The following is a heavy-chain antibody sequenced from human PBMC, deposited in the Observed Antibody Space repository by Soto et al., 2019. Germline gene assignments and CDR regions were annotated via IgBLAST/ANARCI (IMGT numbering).Heavy chain of an antibody. J-gene: IGHJ4*02. CDR3: AGSWSNVKDAMSGD. V-gene: IGHV3-23*01. Sequence: GGSLRLSCAASGCTFISYAMSWVLQAPGKGLEWVSAISGSGGSTYYADSVKGRFTISRDNSKNTLYLQMNSLRAEDTAVYYCAGSWSNVKDAMSGDWGQGTRVNVAS. CDR2: ISGSGGST. CDR1: GCTFISYA. D-gene: IGHD3-10*02.